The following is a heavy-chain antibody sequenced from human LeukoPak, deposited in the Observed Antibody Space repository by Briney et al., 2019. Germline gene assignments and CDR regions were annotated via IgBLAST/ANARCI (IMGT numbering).Heavy chain of an antibody. CDR2: ISAYNGNT. V-gene: IGHV1-18*01. Sequence: ASVKVSCKASGYTFTSYGISWVRQAPGQGLEWMGWISAYNGNTNYVQKLQGRVTMTTDTSTSTAYMELRSLRSDDTAVYYCARGGVSHRWYRTPDYWGQGTLVTVSS. D-gene: IGHD2-15*01. J-gene: IGHJ4*02. CDR1: GYTFTSYG. CDR3: ARGGVSHRWYRTPDY.